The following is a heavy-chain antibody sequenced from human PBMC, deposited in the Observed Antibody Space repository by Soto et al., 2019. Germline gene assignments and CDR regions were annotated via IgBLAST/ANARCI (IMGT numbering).Heavy chain of an antibody. V-gene: IGHV4-39*01. CDR2: IYYSGST. CDR3: ARGDWYSSGWYDLGAFDI. J-gene: IGHJ3*02. CDR1: GGSISSSSYY. Sequence: SETLSLTCTVSGGSISSSSYYWGWIRQPPGKGLEWIGSIYYSGSTYYNPSLKSRVTISVDTSKNQFSLKLSSVTAADTAVYYCARGDWYSSGWYDLGAFDIWGQGTMVTVSS. D-gene: IGHD6-19*01.